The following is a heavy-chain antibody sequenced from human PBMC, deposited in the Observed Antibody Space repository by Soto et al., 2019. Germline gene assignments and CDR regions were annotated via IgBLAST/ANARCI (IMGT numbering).Heavy chain of an antibody. Sequence: QVQLVQSGAEVKKPGASVKVSCKASGYTFTSYGISWVRQAPGQGLEWMGWIRAYNGNTNYAQKLQGRVTMTTDTLTSPAYMDLRILRSDETAVYYCARDLPTMDVLSHGTTVTVSS. J-gene: IGHJ6*02. CDR3: ARDLPTMDV. CDR2: IRAYNGNT. CDR1: GYTFTSYG. V-gene: IGHV1-18*01.